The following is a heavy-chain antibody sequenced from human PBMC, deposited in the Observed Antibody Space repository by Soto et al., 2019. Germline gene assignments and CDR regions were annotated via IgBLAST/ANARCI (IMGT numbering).Heavy chain of an antibody. CDR2: IYYSGST. J-gene: IGHJ5*02. V-gene: IGHV4-31*03. D-gene: IGHD6-13*01. CDR3: AREVAAARNWFDP. Sequence: SETLSLTCTVSGDSISSGGYYWSWIRQHPGKGLEWIGCIYYSGSTYYNPSLKSRVTISVDTSKNQFSLKLSSVTAADTAVYYCAREVAAARNWFDPWGQGTQVTVS. CDR1: GDSISSGGYY.